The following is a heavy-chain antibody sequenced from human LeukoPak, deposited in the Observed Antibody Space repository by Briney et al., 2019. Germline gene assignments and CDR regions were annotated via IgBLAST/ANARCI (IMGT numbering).Heavy chain of an antibody. CDR1: GFTFSSYW. CDR3: ARTYDSSGYGRDDAFDI. J-gene: IGHJ3*02. CDR2: INWNGGST. Sequence: GGSLRLSCAASGFTFSSYWMSWVRQAPGKGLEWVSGINWNGGSTGYADSVKGRFTISRDNAKNSLYLQMNSLRAEDTALYYCARTYDSSGYGRDDAFDIWGQGTMVTVSS. V-gene: IGHV3-20*04. D-gene: IGHD3-22*01.